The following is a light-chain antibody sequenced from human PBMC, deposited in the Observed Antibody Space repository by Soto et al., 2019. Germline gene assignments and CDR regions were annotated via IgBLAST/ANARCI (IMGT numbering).Light chain of an antibody. J-gene: IGLJ1*01. CDR2: EVN. CDR3: ISYTRSSTYV. V-gene: IGLV2-14*01. Sequence: QSALTQPASVSGSPGQSITISCTGTTNDVGGHNSVSWYQQHPGKAPKLMIYEVNNRPSGVSSRFSGSKSGNTASLTISGLQAEDEADYYCISYTRSSTYVFGTGTKLTVL. CDR1: TNDVGGHNS.